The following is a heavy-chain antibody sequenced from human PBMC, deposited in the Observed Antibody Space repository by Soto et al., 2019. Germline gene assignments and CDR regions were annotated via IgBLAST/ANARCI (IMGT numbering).Heavy chain of an antibody. D-gene: IGHD3-16*01. Sequence: SETLCLTCTVSGGSISSYYWSWIRQPPGKGLEWIGYIYYSGSTNYNPSLKSRVTISVDTSKNQFSLKLSSVTAADTAVYYCAGHVLGYYYYYMDVWGKGTTVTSP. CDR3: AGHVLGYYYYYMDV. CDR2: IYYSGST. V-gene: IGHV4-59*01. J-gene: IGHJ6*03. CDR1: GGSISSYY.